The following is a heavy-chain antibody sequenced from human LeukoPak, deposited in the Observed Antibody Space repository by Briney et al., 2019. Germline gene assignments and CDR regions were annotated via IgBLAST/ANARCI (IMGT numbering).Heavy chain of an antibody. J-gene: IGHJ4*02. V-gene: IGHV4-61*02. CDR2: IYASGST. D-gene: IGHD6-13*01. Sequence: SETLSLTCTVSAGSVSSGSYYWSWLRQPAGKGLKWIGRIYASGSTNYNPSLKSRVTISVDTSKNQFSLKLSSVTAADTAVYYCARGVAPSIAAAGTILSFDYWGQGTLVTVSS. CDR3: ARGVAPSIAAAGTILSFDY. CDR1: AGSVSSGSYY.